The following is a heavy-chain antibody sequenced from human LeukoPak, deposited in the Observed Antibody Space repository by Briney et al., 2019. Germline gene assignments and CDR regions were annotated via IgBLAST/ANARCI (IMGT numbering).Heavy chain of an antibody. V-gene: IGHV3-23*01. CDR1: GFTFSSYA. J-gene: IGHJ5*02. D-gene: IGHD6-13*01. CDR3: AHPTEYSSSWYGNWFDP. CDR2: ISGSGGST. Sequence: GGSLRLSCAASGFTFSSYAMSWVRQAPGKGLEWVSAISGSGGSTYYADSLKGRFTISRDNSKNTLYLQMDSLRAEDTAVYYCAHPTEYSSSWYGNWFDPWGQGTLVTVSS.